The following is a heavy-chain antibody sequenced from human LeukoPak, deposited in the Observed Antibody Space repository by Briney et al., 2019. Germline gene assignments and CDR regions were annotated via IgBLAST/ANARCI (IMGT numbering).Heavy chain of an antibody. J-gene: IGHJ5*02. CDR1: GGSISSYY. V-gene: IGHV4-4*07. Sequence: SETLPLTCTVSGGSISSYYWSWIRQPAGKGLEWIGRIYTSGSTNYNPSLKSRVTMSVDTSRNQFSLKLSSVTAADTAVYYCARDQVVVPAARQWWFDPWGQGTLVTVSS. CDR2: IYTSGST. CDR3: ARDQVVVPAARQWWFDP. D-gene: IGHD2-2*01.